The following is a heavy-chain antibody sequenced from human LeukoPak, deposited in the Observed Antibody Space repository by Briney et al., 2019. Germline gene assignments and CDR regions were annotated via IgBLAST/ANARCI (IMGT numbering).Heavy chain of an antibody. CDR2: NYYSGST. Sequence: PSGTLSLTCAVSGGSISSSNWWCWVRQPPGKGLEWIGENYYSGSTNYNPSLKSRVSISVDTYKNQFSLKLSSVTAADTAVYYCARVYYSNSYDYWYFDLWGRGTLVTVSS. J-gene: IGHJ2*01. V-gene: IGHV4-4*02. CDR1: GGSISSSNW. D-gene: IGHD6-13*01. CDR3: ARVYYSNSYDYWYFDL.